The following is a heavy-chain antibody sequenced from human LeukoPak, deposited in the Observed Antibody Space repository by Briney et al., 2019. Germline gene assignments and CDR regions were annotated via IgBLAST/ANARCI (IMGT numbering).Heavy chain of an antibody. CDR1: GFTFSTYR. CDR2: IKQDGSEK. Sequence: GGSLRLSCAASGFTFSTYRMSWVRQAPGKGLEWVANIKQDGSEKHYVDSVKGRFTISRDNAKNSLYLQMSSLRAEDTALYYCARDISYYGSGSSTGYWGQGTLVTVSS. D-gene: IGHD3-10*01. J-gene: IGHJ4*02. V-gene: IGHV3-7*03. CDR3: ARDISYYGSGSSTGY.